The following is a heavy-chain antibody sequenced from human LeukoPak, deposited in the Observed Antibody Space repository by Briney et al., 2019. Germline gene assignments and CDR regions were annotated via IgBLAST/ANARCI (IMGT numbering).Heavy chain of an antibody. CDR1: GFTFSDYY. CDR3: ARSPQWEPPDY. J-gene: IGHJ4*02. V-gene: IGHV3-11*04. CDR2: ISSSGSSI. D-gene: IGHD1-26*01. Sequence: GGSLRLSCAASGFTFSDYYMSWIRQAPGKGLEWIAYISSSGSSIQYAESVRGRFTISRDNAKTSLYLQMNSLRAEDTSVYYCARSPQWEPPDYWGQGTLVTVSS.